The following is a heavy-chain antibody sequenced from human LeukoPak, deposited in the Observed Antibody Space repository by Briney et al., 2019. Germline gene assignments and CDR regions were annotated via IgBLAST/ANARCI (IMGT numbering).Heavy chain of an antibody. CDR2: IYSGGST. CDR3: AKDRTSGSHTGDY. V-gene: IGHV3-53*01. J-gene: IGHJ4*02. D-gene: IGHD1-26*01. Sequence: GGSLRLSCAASGFTVSSNYMSWVRQAPGKGLEWVSVIYSGGSTYYADSVKGRFTISRDNSKNTLYLQMNSLRDEDTAVYYCAKDRTSGSHTGDYWGQGTLVTVSS. CDR1: GFTVSSNY.